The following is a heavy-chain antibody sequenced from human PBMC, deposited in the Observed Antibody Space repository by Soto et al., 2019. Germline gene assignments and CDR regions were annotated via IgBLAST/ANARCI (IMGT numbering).Heavy chain of an antibody. Sequence: PSETLSLTCTVSGGSISSGGYYWSWIRQHPGKGLEWIGYIYYSGSTYYNPSLKSRVTISVDTSKNQFSLKLSSVTAADTAVYYCARVIMITFGGATGAFDIWGQGTMVTVSS. CDR1: GGSISSGGYY. D-gene: IGHD3-16*01. CDR2: IYYSGST. J-gene: IGHJ3*02. V-gene: IGHV4-31*03. CDR3: ARVIMITFGGATGAFDI.